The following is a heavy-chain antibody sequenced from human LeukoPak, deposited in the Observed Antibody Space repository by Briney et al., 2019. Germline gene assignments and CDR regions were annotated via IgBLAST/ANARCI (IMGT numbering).Heavy chain of an antibody. CDR1: GASVSGSNYY. J-gene: IGHJ6*03. CDR2: IYFSGST. Sequence: SETLSLTCAVSGASVSGSNYYWGWIRQPPGKGLEWIGNIYFSGSTYYNASLQSRVTISVDTSKNQFSLKLSSVTAADTAVYYCARKWLYSYYYMDVWGKGTTVTVSS. V-gene: IGHV4-39*07. D-gene: IGHD3-22*01. CDR3: ARKWLYSYYYMDV.